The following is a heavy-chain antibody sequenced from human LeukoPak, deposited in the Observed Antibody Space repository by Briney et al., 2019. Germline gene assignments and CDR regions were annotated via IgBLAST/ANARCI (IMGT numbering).Heavy chain of an antibody. J-gene: IGHJ4*02. CDR2: INPNSGGT. Sequence: ASVKVSCKASGYTFTGYYMHWVQQAPGQGLEWMGWINPNSGGTNYAQKFQGRVTMTRDTSISTAYMELSRLRSDDTAVYYCASEYCSGGSCYYYYWGQGTLVTVSS. V-gene: IGHV1-2*02. CDR3: ASEYCSGGSCYYYY. D-gene: IGHD2-15*01. CDR1: GYTFTGYY.